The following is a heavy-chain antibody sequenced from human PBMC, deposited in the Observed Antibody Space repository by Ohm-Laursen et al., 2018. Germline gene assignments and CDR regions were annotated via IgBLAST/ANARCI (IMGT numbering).Heavy chain of an antibody. V-gene: IGHV1-2*02. D-gene: IGHD3-16*01. J-gene: IGHJ4*02. Sequence: SVKVSCKASGYTFTGYYMHWVRQAPGQGLEWMGWINPNSGGTNYAQKFQGRVTMTRDTSISTAYMELSRLRSDDTAVYYCARATFRLGYFDYWGQGTLVTVSS. CDR3: ARATFRLGYFDY. CDR1: GYTFTGYY. CDR2: INPNSGGT.